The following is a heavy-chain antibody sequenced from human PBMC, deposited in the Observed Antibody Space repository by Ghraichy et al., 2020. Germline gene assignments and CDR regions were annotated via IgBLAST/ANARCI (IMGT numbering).Heavy chain of an antibody. V-gene: IGHV3-74*01. CDR3: ARVTSGAGQTFDH. CDR2: ISGDGTYS. CDR1: GFTFSNDW. J-gene: IGHJ4*02. Sequence: GGSLRLSCAASGFTFSNDWMDWVRQAPGKGLVWVSRISGDGTYSDYADSVKGRFTISRDNAKNTLFLQMHSLRAEDTAVYYCARVTSGAGQTFDHWGQVNLGTVGS. D-gene: IGHD6-13*01.